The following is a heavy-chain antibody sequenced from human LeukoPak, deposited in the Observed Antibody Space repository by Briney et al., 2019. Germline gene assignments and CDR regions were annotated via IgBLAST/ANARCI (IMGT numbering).Heavy chain of an antibody. Sequence: ASETLSLTCTVSGGSISSYYWSWIRQPPGKGLEWIGYIYYSGSTNYNPSLKSRVTISVDTSKNQFSLKLSSVTAADTAVYYCAVAAAADPYNWFDPWGQGTLVTVSS. CDR1: GGSISSYY. J-gene: IGHJ5*02. V-gene: IGHV4-59*01. D-gene: IGHD6-13*01. CDR3: AVAAAADPYNWFDP. CDR2: IYYSGST.